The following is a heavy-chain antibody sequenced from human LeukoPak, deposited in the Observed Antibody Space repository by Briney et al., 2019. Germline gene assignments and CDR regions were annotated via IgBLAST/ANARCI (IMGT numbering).Heavy chain of an antibody. CDR3: AREGYYGSGSPPSLYFDY. Sequence: GGSLRLSCAASGFTVSNNYMSWVRQAPGKGLEWVAVTSSDLNVKLYADSVKGRFTISRDNSRSTLYLQMNSLRPEDTAIYYCAREGYYGSGSPPSLYFDYWGQGTLVTVSS. CDR1: GFTVSNNY. V-gene: IGHV3-30*03. D-gene: IGHD3-10*01. CDR2: TSSDLNVK. J-gene: IGHJ4*02.